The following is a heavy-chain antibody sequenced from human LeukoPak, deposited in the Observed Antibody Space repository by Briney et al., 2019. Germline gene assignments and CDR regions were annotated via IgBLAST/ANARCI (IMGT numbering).Heavy chain of an antibody. J-gene: IGHJ4*02. CDR2: ISYDGSNK. D-gene: IGHD6-13*01. CDR1: GFTFGSYA. V-gene: IGHV3-30-3*01. Sequence: GRSLRLSCAASGFTFGSYAMHWVRQAPGKGLEWVAVISYDGSNKYYADSVKGRFTISRDNSKNTLYLQMNSLRAEDTAVYYCAKPPSSSWPFDYWGQGTLVTVSS. CDR3: AKPPSSSWPFDY.